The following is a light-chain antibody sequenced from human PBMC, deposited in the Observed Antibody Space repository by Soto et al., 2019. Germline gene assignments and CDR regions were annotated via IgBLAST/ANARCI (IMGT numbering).Light chain of an antibody. CDR2: DVS. J-gene: IGLJ1*01. CDR1: SSDVGGYNF. Sequence: QSVLTQPASVSGSPGQSITISCTGTSSDVGGYNFVSWYQQHPGKAPKFLIYDVSNRPSGVSTRFSGSKSGNTASLTISGLQAEDEADYYCSSYTSSSTQVFGTGTKVTVL. CDR3: SSYTSSSTQV. V-gene: IGLV2-14*03.